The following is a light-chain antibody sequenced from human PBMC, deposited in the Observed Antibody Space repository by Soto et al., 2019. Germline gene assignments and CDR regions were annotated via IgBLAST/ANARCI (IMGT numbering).Light chain of an antibody. V-gene: IGKV1-27*01. J-gene: IGKJ1*01. CDR3: QKYNSARWT. Sequence: DLQMTQSPSSLSASLGDSVTITCRASQGISNYLAWYQQKTGKVPKLLIYAASTLQSGVPSRFSGSGSGTDLTLTISRLQPEDVATYYCQKYNSARWTFGQGTKVDIK. CDR2: AAS. CDR1: QGISNY.